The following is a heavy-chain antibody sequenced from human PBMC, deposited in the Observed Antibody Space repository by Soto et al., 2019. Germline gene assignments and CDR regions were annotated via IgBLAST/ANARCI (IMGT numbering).Heavy chain of an antibody. CDR2: ISYDGSNK. Sequence: GGSLRLSCAASGFTFSSYAMHWVRQAPGKGLEWVAVISYDGSNKYYADSVKGRFTISRDNSKNTLYLQMNSLRAEDTAVYYCASNLRSSGWYYFDYWGQGTLVTVSS. D-gene: IGHD6-19*01. CDR3: ASNLRSSGWYYFDY. V-gene: IGHV3-30-3*01. CDR1: GFTFSSYA. J-gene: IGHJ4*02.